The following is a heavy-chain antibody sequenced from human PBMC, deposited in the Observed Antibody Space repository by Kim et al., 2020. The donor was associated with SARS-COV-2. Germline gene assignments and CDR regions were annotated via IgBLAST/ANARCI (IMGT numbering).Heavy chain of an antibody. J-gene: IGHJ3*02. CDR3: ARDVTPHAFDI. CDR1: GGSISSYY. D-gene: IGHD4-4*01. CDR2: IYYSGST. Sequence: SETLSLTCTVSGGSISSYYWSWIRQPPGKGLEWIGYIYYSGSTNYNPSLKSRVTISVDTSKNQFSLKLSSVTAADTAVYYCARDVTPHAFDIWGQGTMVTVSS. V-gene: IGHV4-59*13.